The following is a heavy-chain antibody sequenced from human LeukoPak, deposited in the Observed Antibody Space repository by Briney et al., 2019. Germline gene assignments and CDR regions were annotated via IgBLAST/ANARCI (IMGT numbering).Heavy chain of an antibody. V-gene: IGHV1-69*04. CDR3: ARDRGSSSSSNYYYYYMDV. Sequence: GASVEVSCKASGGTFSSYTISWVRQAPGQGLEWMGRIIPILGIANYAQKFQGRVTITADKSTSTAYMELSSLRSEDTAVYYCARDRGSSSSSNYYYYYMDVWGKGTTVTVSS. CDR1: GGTFSSYT. D-gene: IGHD6-6*01. CDR2: IIPILGIA. J-gene: IGHJ6*03.